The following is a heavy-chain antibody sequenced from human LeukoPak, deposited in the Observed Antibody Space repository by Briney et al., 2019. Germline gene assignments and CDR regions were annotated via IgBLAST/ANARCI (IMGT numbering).Heavy chain of an antibody. CDR2: IYYSGST. Sequence: PSETLSLTCTVSGGSISSYYWSWIRQPPGKGLEWIGYIYYSGSTNYNPSLKSRVTISVDTSKNQFSLKLSSVTAADTAVYYCARLDYSSGWYGYNKFDYWGQGTLVTVSS. CDR3: ARLDYSSGWYGYNKFDY. V-gene: IGHV4-59*01. D-gene: IGHD6-19*01. J-gene: IGHJ4*02. CDR1: GGSISSYY.